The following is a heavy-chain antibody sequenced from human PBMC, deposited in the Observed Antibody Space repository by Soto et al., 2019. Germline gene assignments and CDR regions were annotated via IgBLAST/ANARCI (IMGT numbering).Heavy chain of an antibody. Sequence: SGGSLRLSCAASGFTFSSCAMGWVRQAPGKGLEWVSVIYSGGSTYYADSVKGRFTISRDNSKNTLYLQMNSLRAEDTAVYYCARDRIAVAGNPEYFQHWGQGTLVTVSS. D-gene: IGHD6-19*01. CDR2: IYSGGST. J-gene: IGHJ1*01. CDR3: ARDRIAVAGNPEYFQH. V-gene: IGHV3-66*01. CDR1: GFTFSSCA.